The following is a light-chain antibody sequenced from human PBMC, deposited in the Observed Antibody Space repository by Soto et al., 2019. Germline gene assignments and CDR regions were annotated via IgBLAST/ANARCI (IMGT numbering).Light chain of an antibody. J-gene: IGLJ2*01. Sequence: QSVLTQPASVSGSPGQSITISGTGTTSDVGGYNFVSWYQHHPGKAPKLMIYNAFARPSGVSNRFSGSKSGNTASLTISGLQAEDEAHYYCSSYTRGRVVFGGGTKLTVL. V-gene: IGLV2-14*03. CDR3: SSYTRGRVV. CDR1: TSDVGGYNF. CDR2: NAF.